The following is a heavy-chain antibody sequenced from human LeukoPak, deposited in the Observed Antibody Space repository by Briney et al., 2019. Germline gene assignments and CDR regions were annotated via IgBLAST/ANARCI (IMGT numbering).Heavy chain of an antibody. V-gene: IGHV3-23*01. CDR3: ARLTVTENFDY. Sequence: GGSLTLSCAASGCTFSSYAMSWVRQAPGTGQGWVSAFSGSGGRTYYADPVKDGFTTYSDNPKNKLFLQMTSLRAEDTAVYYCARLTVTENFDYWGQGTLVTVSS. J-gene: IGHJ4*02. CDR2: FSGSGGRT. D-gene: IGHD4-17*01. CDR1: GCTFSSYA.